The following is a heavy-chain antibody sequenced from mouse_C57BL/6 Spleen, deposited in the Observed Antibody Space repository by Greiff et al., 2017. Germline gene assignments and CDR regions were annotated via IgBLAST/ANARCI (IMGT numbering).Heavy chain of an antibody. CDR1: GFTFSDYG. D-gene: IGHD2-3*01. J-gene: IGHJ1*03. CDR2: ISSGSSTI. CDR3: ARGDGYRWYFDV. Sequence: EVQLVESGGGLVKPGGSLKLSCAASGFTFSDYGMHWVRQAPEKGLEWVAYISSGSSTIYYADTVKGRFTISRDNAKNTLFLQMTSLRSEDTAMYYCARGDGYRWYFDVWGTGTTVTVSS. V-gene: IGHV5-17*01.